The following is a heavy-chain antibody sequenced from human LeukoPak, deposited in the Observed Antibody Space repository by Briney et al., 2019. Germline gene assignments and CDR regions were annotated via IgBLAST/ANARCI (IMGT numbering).Heavy chain of an antibody. J-gene: IGHJ4*02. D-gene: IGHD1-1*01. CDR2: ITPNSGAT. Sequence: ASVKVSCKASGYSFTDYNMHWVRQAPGQGLEWMGWITPNSGATKYAQKFQGRVTLTTDTSINTAFLELIGLTSGDTAVYYCVRDVHNWNDHYWGQGTLVTVSS. CDR1: GYSFTDYN. V-gene: IGHV1-2*02. CDR3: VRDVHNWNDHY.